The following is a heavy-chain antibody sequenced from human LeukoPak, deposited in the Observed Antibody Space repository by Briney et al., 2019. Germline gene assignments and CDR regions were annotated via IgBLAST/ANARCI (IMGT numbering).Heavy chain of an antibody. CDR3: ASGYCSSTSCYADRVFDYYYGMDV. D-gene: IGHD2-2*03. CDR2: IKQDGSEK. V-gene: IGHV3-7*01. J-gene: IGHJ6*02. Sequence: GGSLRLSCAASEFTFSNYWMSWIRQAPGKGLEWVANIKQDGSEKYYVDSVKGRFTISRDNAKNSLYLQMNSLRAEDTAVYYCASGYCSSTSCYADRVFDYYYGMDVWGQGTTVTVSS. CDR1: EFTFSNYW.